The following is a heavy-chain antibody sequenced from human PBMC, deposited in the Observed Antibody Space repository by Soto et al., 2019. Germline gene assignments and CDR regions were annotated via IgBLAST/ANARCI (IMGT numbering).Heavy chain of an antibody. D-gene: IGHD2-2*01. CDR1: GFTFSSYW. Sequence: PAGTLTLSCAASGFTFSSYWMHWVRQAPGKGLVWVSRINSEGSSTSYASSVRGRFTISRDNAKKTLYLQMNSLRAEDTAVYYCAKDDDQECSSTSCYYLKYWGQGTLVTVSS. CDR3: AKDDDQECSSTSCYYLKY. CDR2: INSEGSST. J-gene: IGHJ4*02. V-gene: IGHV3-74*01.